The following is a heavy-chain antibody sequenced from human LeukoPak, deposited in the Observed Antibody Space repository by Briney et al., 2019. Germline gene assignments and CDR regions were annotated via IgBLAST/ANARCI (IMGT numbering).Heavy chain of an antibody. Sequence: GESLKISCQGSGYSFTSYWIGWVRQMPGKGLEWMGIIYPGDSDTRYSPSFQGQVTISADKSISTAYLQWSSLKASDTAMYYCARQSDTAMAHFDYWGQGTLATVSS. CDR3: ARQSDTAMAHFDY. CDR1: GYSFTSYW. D-gene: IGHD5-18*01. J-gene: IGHJ4*02. CDR2: IYPGDSDT. V-gene: IGHV5-51*01.